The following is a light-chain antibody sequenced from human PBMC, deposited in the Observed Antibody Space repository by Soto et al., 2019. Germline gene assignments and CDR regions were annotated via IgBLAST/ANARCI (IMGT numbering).Light chain of an antibody. CDR2: GAS. CDR1: QSVSSY. CDR3: QQYVSSPRT. Sequence: EIVLTQSPATLSLSPGERATLSCRASQSVSSYLAWYQQKPGQAPRLLIYGASTRATGIPDRFSGSESGTDFTLTISRLEPEDFAVYYCQQYVSSPRTFGQGTKVDIK. V-gene: IGKV3-20*01. J-gene: IGKJ1*01.